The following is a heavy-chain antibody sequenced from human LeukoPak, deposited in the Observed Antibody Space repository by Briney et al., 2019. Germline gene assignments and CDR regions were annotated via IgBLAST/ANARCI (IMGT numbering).Heavy chain of an antibody. CDR3: ATELRGYSFGYDS. J-gene: IGHJ5*01. V-gene: IGHV1-69*05. CDR2: ITVMSGTA. Sequence: SVKVSCKASGGTFSSYAIAWVRQAPGQGLEWMGRITVMSGTANYAQKFRDRVTITTDESTRTSYMEVSSLRSEDTAVYFCATELRGYSFGYDSWGQGTLVTVSS. CDR1: GGTFSSYA. D-gene: IGHD5-12*01.